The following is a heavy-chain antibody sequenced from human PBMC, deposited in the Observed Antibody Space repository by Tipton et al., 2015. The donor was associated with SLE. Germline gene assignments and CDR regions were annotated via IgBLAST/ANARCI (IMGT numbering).Heavy chain of an antibody. D-gene: IGHD3-22*01. V-gene: IGHV3-53*01. J-gene: IGHJ5*02. CDR1: GFTVSSNY. Sequence: SLRLSCAASGFTVSSNYMSWVRQAPGKGLEWVSVIYSGGSTYYADSVKGRFTISRDNSKNTLYLQMNSLRAEDTAVYYCAKDVADDSSGYYYGWFDPWGQGTLVTVSS. CDR2: IYSGGST. CDR3: AKDVADDSSGYYYGWFDP.